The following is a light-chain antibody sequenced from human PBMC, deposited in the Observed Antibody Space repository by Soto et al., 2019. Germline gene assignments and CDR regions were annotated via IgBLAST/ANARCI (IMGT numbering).Light chain of an antibody. CDR1: QDIRSS. CDR3: QQDSSWPLT. J-gene: IGKJ4*01. V-gene: IGKV3-15*01. CDR2: GAS. Sequence: EIVMTQSPATLSVSPGERVTLSCRASQDIRSSLAWYQQKPGQAPRLLIYGASIRATGVPATFRGIGSGTDFTLSISSLQSEHLGVYYCQQDSSWPLTFGGGTKVEIK.